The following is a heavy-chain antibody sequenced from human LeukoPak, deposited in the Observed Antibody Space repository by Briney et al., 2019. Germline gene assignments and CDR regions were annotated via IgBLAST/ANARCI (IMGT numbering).Heavy chain of an antibody. Sequence: PSETLSPTCTVSGDSISSYYWSWIRQPPGKGLEWIGYIYYSGSTNYNPSLKSRVTISVDTSKNQFFLKVSSVTAADTAVYYCARGPLSGTRGWFYFDYWGQGTLVTVSS. CDR2: IYYSGST. D-gene: IGHD6-19*01. CDR3: ARGPLSGTRGWFYFDY. CDR1: GDSISSYY. V-gene: IGHV4-59*08. J-gene: IGHJ4*02.